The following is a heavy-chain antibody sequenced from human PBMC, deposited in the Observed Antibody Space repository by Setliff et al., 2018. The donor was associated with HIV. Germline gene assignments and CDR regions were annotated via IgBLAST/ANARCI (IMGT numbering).Heavy chain of an antibody. J-gene: IGHJ3*02. V-gene: IGHV3-7*03. D-gene: IGHD2-15*01. Sequence: GESLKISCVASGFTFSRSWMDWVRQAPGKGLEWVASMNTDGSVKYHVDSARGRFTISRDNTKNSLYLQMNSLRVEDTAVYYCARDSGWSAFDMWGQGTMDTVSS. CDR2: MNTDGSVK. CDR1: GFTFSRSW. CDR3: ARDSGWSAFDM.